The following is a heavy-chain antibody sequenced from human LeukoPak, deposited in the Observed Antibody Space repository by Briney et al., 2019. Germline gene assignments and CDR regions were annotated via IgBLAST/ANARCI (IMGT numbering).Heavy chain of an antibody. D-gene: IGHD2-15*01. Sequence: GGSLRLSCAGSGFTFSNSGMHWVRQAPGKGLEWVSAISGSGGSTYYADSVKGRFTISRDNSKNTLYLQMNSLRAEDTAVYYCAKRAIVVVVAAPYNWFDPWGQGTLVTVSS. CDR3: AKRAIVVVVAAPYNWFDP. CDR2: ISGSGGST. CDR1: GFTFSNSG. J-gene: IGHJ5*02. V-gene: IGHV3-23*01.